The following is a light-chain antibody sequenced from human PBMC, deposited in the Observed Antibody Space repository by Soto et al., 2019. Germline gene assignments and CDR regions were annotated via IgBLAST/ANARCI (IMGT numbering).Light chain of an antibody. CDR1: SSNIGNNY. CDR2: ENN. CDR3: ETWDSSLAAGV. V-gene: IGLV1-51*02. J-gene: IGLJ3*02. Sequence: QSVLTQPPSVSAAPGQKVTISCSGSSSNIGNNYVSWYQQLPGTAPKLLIYENNKRPSGIPDRFSGSKSGPSATLGISGLQTGDDADYYCETWDSSLAAGVFGGGTKVTVL.